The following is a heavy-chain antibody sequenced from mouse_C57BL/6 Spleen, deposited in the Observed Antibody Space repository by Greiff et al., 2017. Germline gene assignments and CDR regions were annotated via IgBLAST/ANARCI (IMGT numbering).Heavy chain of an antibody. CDR3: ARHIQYDY. J-gene: IGHJ2*01. CDR1: GFTFSSYG. V-gene: IGHV5-6*01. D-gene: IGHD5-1-1*01. Sequence: EVKGVESGGDLVKPGGSLTLPCAASGFTFSSYGMSWVRQTPDKRLEWVATISSVSSYTYYPDSVKGRFTISRDNAKNTLYLKMSSLKSEDTAMYYCARHIQYDYWGQGTTLTVSS. CDR2: ISSVSSYT.